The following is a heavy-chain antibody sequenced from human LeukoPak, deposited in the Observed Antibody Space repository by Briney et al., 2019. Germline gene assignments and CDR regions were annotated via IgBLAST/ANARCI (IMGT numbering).Heavy chain of an antibody. V-gene: IGHV4-61*08. CDR1: GGSISSGGYY. CDR2: IYYSGST. Sequence: SETLSLTCAVSGGSISSGGYYWSWIRQPPGKGLEWIGYIYYSGSTNYNPSLKSRVTISVDTSKNQFSLKLSSVTAADTAVYYCARDGRIRGYCSSSCHSVDAFDIWGQGTMVTVSS. D-gene: IGHD2-2*01. CDR3: ARDGRIRGYCSSSCHSVDAFDI. J-gene: IGHJ3*02.